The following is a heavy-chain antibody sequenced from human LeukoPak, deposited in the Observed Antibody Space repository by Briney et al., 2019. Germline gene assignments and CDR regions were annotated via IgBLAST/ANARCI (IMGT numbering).Heavy chain of an antibody. V-gene: IGHV4-59*11. D-gene: IGHD4-23*01. Sequence: SETLSLTCTVSAGSISSHYWSWIRQPPGKGLEWIGYIYYSGSTNYNPSLKSRVTISVDTSKNQFSLKLSSVTAADTAVYYCARDSRYGGNLRFDYWGQGTLVTVSS. CDR1: AGSISSHY. J-gene: IGHJ4*02. CDR2: IYYSGST. CDR3: ARDSRYGGNLRFDY.